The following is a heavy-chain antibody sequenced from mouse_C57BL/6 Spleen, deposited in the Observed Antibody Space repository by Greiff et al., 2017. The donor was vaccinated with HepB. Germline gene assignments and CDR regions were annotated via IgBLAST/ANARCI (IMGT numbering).Heavy chain of an antibody. CDR2: INPSTGGT. D-gene: IGHD1-1*01. CDR3: ARYYYGSSRFHYFDY. V-gene: IGHV1-42*01. Sequence: EVQLQQSGPELVKPGASVKISCKASGYSFTGYYMNWVKQSPEKSLEWIGGINPSTGGTTYNQKFKAKATLTVDKSSSTAYMQLKSLTSEDSAVYYCARYYYGSSRFHYFDYWGQGTTLTVSS. J-gene: IGHJ2*01. CDR1: GYSFTGYY.